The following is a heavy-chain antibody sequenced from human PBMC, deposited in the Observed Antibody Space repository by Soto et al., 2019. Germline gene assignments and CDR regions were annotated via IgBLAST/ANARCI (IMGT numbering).Heavy chain of an antibody. J-gene: IGHJ6*02. CDR1: GFPFSRYD. D-gene: IGHD3-10*01. CDR3: AKVLYDSESFERDEDPYGMDV. CDR2: LWFDGSNE. Sequence: GGSLRLSCAASGFPFSRYDMHWVRQAPGKGLEWVAVLWFDGSNEYYADSVQGRFTISRDNSKNTLYLQMDSLRAEDTAVYYCAKVLYDSESFERDEDPYGMDVWGQGTTVTASS. V-gene: IGHV3-33*06.